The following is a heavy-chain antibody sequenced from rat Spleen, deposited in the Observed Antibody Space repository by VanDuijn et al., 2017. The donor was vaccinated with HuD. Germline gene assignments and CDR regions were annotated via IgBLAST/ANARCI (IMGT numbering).Heavy chain of an antibody. V-gene: IGHV5-27*01. D-gene: IGHD1-6*01. J-gene: IGHJ2*01. CDR3: STAGSFTDYYFAGGFDY. Sequence: EVQLVESGGALVQPGRSLKLSCAASGFTFSNYGMAWVRQAPTKGLEWVAYISTGGGNTYYRDSVKGRFTVSRDNAKSTLYLQMDSLRSEDTATYYCSTAGSFTDYYFAGGFDYWGQGAMVTVSS. CDR1: GFTFSNYG. CDR2: ISTGGGNT.